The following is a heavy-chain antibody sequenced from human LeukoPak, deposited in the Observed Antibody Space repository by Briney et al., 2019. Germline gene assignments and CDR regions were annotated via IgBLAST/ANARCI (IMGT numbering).Heavy chain of an antibody. Sequence: PGGSLIPSCAASGLTVSSTYMSWVRQTPGKGLEWVSVIYSGGSTYYADSVKGRFTISRDNSKNTLYLQMNSLRAEDTAVYYCARDLLEWYFDYWGQGTLVTVSS. D-gene: IGHD2-8*01. CDR2: IYSGGST. J-gene: IGHJ4*02. V-gene: IGHV3-66*01. CDR3: ARDLLEWYFDY. CDR1: GLTVSSTY.